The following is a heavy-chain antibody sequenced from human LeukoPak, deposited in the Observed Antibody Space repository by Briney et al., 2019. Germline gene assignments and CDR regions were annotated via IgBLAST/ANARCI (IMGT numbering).Heavy chain of an antibody. V-gene: IGHV1-18*01. CDR1: GGTFSSYA. CDR2: ISCYNGDT. Sequence: ASVKVSCKASGGTFSSYAISWVRQAPGQELEWMGWISCYNGDTMYAQNVQGRVTMTTDTSTRTAYMELRSLRSDDTAMHYCARDPSNSSGYHAHFDSWGQGTLVTVSS. J-gene: IGHJ4*02. D-gene: IGHD3-22*01. CDR3: ARDPSNSSGYHAHFDS.